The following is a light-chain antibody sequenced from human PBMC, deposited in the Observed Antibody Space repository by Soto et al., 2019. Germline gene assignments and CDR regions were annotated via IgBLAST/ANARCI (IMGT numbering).Light chain of an antibody. CDR3: SSFTGDRAYVL. J-gene: IGLJ2*01. Sequence: QSALTQPASVSGSPGQSVTISCTGTSKDVGRYDYVSWYQQQPGRPPRLIIYGVTYRPSGVSNRFSGSKSANTASLTISGLPAEDEGDYYCSSFTGDRAYVLFGGGTKLPVL. CDR2: GVT. V-gene: IGLV2-14*01. CDR1: SKDVGRYDY.